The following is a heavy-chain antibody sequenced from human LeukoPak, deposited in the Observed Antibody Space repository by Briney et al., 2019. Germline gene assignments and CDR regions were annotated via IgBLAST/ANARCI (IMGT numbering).Heavy chain of an antibody. Sequence: SETLSLICTVSGGSITSHYWSWIRRPPGKGLEWIGHISYSGSTKYNPSIKGRVTISIGTSKKQFSLKLSSVTAADMAEYYCARDLLPDCSNGVCPIIDLWGKGTTVVVSS. D-gene: IGHD2-8*01. CDR2: ISYSGST. CDR1: GGSITSHY. V-gene: IGHV4-59*11. J-gene: IGHJ6*04. CDR3: ARDLLPDCSNGVCPIIDL.